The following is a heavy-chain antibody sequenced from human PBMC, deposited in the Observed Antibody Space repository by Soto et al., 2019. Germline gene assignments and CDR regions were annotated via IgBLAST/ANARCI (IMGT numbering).Heavy chain of an antibody. V-gene: IGHV3-23*01. Sequence: PGGALRLSCAASGFTFSSYAMSWVRQAPGQGLEWVSAISGSGGSTYYADSVKGRFTISRDNSKNTLYLQMNSLRAEDTAVYYCAKDGRVRFLEWFHIRWGQGTLVTVSS. D-gene: IGHD3-3*01. CDR2: ISGSGGST. CDR3: AKDGRVRFLEWFHIR. J-gene: IGHJ4*02. CDR1: GFTFSSYA.